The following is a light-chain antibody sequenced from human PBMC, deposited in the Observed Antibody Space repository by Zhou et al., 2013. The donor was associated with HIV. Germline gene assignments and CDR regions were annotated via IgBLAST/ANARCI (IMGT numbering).Light chain of an antibody. CDR1: QSVTRNY. CDR2: DAS. J-gene: IGKJ5*01. Sequence: EVVMTQSPSTLSVSPGERATLSCGASQSVTRNYLAWYQQKPGLAPRLLIYDASTRATGIPDRFSGSGSGTDFTLTINRVEPEDFAVYYCQQYVNSVTFGQGTRLEIK. CDR3: QQYVNSVT. V-gene: IGKV3D-20*01.